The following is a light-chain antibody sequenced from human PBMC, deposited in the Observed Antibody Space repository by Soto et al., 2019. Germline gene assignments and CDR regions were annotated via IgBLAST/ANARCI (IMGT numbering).Light chain of an antibody. Sequence: DIQMTQSPSTLSASVGDRITITCRASQSIRSWLAWYQQKPGKVPKILIYDAVTLEPGVPPRFRGSGSGTEFTLTISGLQPDDFATYYCQHYDSYPYTFGQGTKVDIK. CDR2: DAV. CDR1: QSIRSW. CDR3: QHYDSYPYT. V-gene: IGKV1-5*01. J-gene: IGKJ2*01.